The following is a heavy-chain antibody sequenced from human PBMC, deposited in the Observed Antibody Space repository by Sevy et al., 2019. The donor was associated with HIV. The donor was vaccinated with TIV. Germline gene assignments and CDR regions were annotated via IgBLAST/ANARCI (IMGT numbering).Heavy chain of an antibody. V-gene: IGHV3-33*01. J-gene: IGHJ6*02. Sequence: GGSLRLSCAASGFTFSSYGMHWVRQAPGKGLEWVAVIWYDGSNKYYADSVKGRFTISRDNSKNTLYLQMNSLRAEDTAVYYCARSGEAVGYYYYGIDVRGQGTTVTVSS. CDR3: ARSGEAVGYYYYGIDV. D-gene: IGHD6-19*01. CDR2: IWYDGSNK. CDR1: GFTFSSYG.